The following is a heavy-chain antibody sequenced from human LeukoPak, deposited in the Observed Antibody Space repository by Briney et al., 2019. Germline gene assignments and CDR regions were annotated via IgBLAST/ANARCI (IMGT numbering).Heavy chain of an antibody. V-gene: IGHV3-23*01. CDR3: ARVWGTRDY. Sequence: GGSLRLSCAASGFSFSNYAMNWVRQAPGKGLEWVSAITGSGAGAYYADSVKGRFTISRDNSKNTLYLQMNSLRAEDTAVYYCARVWGTRDYWGQGTLVTVSS. CDR1: GFSFSNYA. D-gene: IGHD2-8*01. CDR2: ITGSGAGA. J-gene: IGHJ4*02.